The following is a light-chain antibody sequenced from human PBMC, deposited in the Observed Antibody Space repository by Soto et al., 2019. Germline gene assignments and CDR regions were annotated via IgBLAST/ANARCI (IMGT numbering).Light chain of an antibody. CDR1: SSNIGSNY. V-gene: IGLV1-47*01. CDR3: VAWDDSLRAGV. CDR2: SNN. J-gene: IGLJ2*01. Sequence: QSVLTQPPSASGTPGQKVTISCSGSSSNIGSNYVSWYQQFPGTAPKLLIYSNNERPSGIPDRFSGSASGTSASLAISGLRSGDEADYFCVAWDDSLRAGVIGGGTKLTVL.